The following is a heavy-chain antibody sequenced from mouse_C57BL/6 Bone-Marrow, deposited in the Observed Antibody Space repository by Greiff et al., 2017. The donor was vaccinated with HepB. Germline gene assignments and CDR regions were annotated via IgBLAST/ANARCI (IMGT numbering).Heavy chain of an antibody. CDR3: ASGFAY. CDR1: GYTFTNYW. Sequence: VQLQQSGAELVRPGTSVKMSCKASGYTFTNYWIGWAKQRPGHGLEWIGDIYPGGGYTNYNEKFKSKATLTVDKSSSTAYMQLSSLTSEDSAVYYCASGFAYWGQGTLVTVSA. J-gene: IGHJ3*01. CDR2: IYPGGGYT. V-gene: IGHV1-63*01.